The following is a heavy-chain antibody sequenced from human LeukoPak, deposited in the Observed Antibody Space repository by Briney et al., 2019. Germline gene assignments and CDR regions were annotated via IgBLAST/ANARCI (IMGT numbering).Heavy chain of an antibody. CDR1: GGSISSYY. V-gene: IGHV4-59*08. CDR2: IYYSGST. CDR3: ARHADHFDY. J-gene: IGHJ4*02. Sequence: PSETLSLTCTVSGGSISSYYWSWIRQPPGKGLEWIGYIYYSGSTNYNPSLKSRVTISVDTSKNQFSLKLSSVTAADTAAYYCARHADHFDYWGQGTLVTVSS.